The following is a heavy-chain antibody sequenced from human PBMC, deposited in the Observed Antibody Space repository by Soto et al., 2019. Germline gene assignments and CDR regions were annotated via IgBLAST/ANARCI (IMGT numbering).Heavy chain of an antibody. V-gene: IGHV1-18*01. D-gene: IGHD5-18*01. CDR2: ISADNINT. CDR3: ARCIQEDYYYGMDV. J-gene: IGHJ6*02. Sequence: ASVKVSCNASGYTFYSHSISWVRQAPGQGLEWMGRISADNINTKYAQKFRGRVTMTTDTSTSTVYMELRNLRSDDTAVYYCARCIQEDYYYGMDVWGQGTTVTVSS. CDR1: GYTFYSHS.